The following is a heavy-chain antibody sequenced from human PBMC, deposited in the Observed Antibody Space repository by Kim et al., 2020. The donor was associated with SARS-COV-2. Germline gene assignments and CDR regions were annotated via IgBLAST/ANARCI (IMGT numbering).Heavy chain of an antibody. CDR1: GYSFTSYW. J-gene: IGHJ6*02. Sequence: GESLKISCKGSGYSFTSYWISWVRQMPGKGLEWMGRIDPSDSYTNYSPSFQGHVTISADKSISTAYLQWSSLKASDTAMYYCARLTWNTAMDTGRWYDNYYYYYGMDVWGQGTTVTVSS. CDR2: IDPSDSYT. CDR3: ARLTWNTAMDTGRWYDNYYYYYGMDV. D-gene: IGHD5-18*01. V-gene: IGHV5-10-1*01.